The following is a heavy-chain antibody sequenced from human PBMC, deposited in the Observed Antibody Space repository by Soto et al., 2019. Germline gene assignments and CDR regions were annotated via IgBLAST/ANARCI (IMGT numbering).Heavy chain of an antibody. CDR3: ATWTLPLSWNWLQSAAGKFDY. CDR1: EFSFNNYA. D-gene: IGHD5-12*01. J-gene: IGHJ4*02. V-gene: IGHV3-30-3*01. Sequence: QVHLVESGGGVVRPGTSLRVSCSASEFSFNNYAVHWVRQAPGEGLEWVALISSDGNNKYYPDSVRGRFTISRDHSKNTVYLQMHSLRVDDTAVYYCATWTLPLSWNWLQSAAGKFDYWGQGTLVTVSS. CDR2: ISSDGNNK.